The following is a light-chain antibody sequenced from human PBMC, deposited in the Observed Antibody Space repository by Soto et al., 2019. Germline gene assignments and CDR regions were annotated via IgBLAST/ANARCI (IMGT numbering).Light chain of an antibody. CDR1: RSNTGSNT. CDR2: SNN. Sequence: QSVLTQPPSASGTPGQRVTLSCSGTRSNTGSNTANWYQQLPRTAPKLLIFSNNQRPTGVPDRFSGSKSGTSVFLAISGLQSEDEADYYCAAWDDSLNGVVFGGGTKLTVL. J-gene: IGLJ2*01. V-gene: IGLV1-44*01. CDR3: AAWDDSLNGVV.